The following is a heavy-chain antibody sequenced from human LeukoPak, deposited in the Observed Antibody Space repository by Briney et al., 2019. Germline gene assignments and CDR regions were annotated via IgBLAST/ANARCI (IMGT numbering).Heavy chain of an antibody. Sequence: PSETLSLTCTVSGGSISSYYWSWIRQPPGKGLEWIGYIYYSGSTNYNPSLKSRVTISVDTSKNQFSLKLNSVTAADTGVYYCARLVGATSGNYFDSWGQGTLVTVSS. CDR1: GGSISSYY. J-gene: IGHJ4*02. CDR2: IYYSGST. V-gene: IGHV4-59*12. D-gene: IGHD1-26*01. CDR3: ARLVGATSGNYFDS.